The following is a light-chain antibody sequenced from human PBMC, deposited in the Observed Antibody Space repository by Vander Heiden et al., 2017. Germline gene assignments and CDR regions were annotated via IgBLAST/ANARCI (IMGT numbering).Light chain of an antibody. CDR1: SSDLGGFNY. CDR2: DVT. CDR3: CSFTSASTYV. J-gene: IGLJ1*01. Sequence: QSALTQPASVSGSPGQSITISCTRTSSDLGGFNYVSWYQQNPGKAPKLLIYDVTDRPSRISNRFSGSKSGNTASLTISGLQAEDEADYYCCSFTSASTYVFGSGTKVNVL. V-gene: IGLV2-14*03.